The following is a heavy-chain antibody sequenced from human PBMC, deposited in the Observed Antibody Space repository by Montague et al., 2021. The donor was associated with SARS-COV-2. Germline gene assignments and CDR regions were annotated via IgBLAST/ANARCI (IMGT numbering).Heavy chain of an antibody. CDR1: GGSISGHDCS. D-gene: IGHD2-8*01. CDR2: ISYTGST. J-gene: IGHJ4*02. Sequence: SETLSLTCTVSGGSISGHDCSWGCIPPATGKGLVWVGSISYTGSTYYNPSLRSRVSLSMDTSKNHFSLSLSSVTVADTAVYFCARQLPSYCATNKCYPYYLDGWGQGALVTVSS. CDR3: ARQLPSYCATNKCYPYYLDG. V-gene: IGHV4-39*01.